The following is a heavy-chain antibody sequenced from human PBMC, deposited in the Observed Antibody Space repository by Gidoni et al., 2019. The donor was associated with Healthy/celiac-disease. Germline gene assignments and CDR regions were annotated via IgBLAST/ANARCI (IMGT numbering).Heavy chain of an antibody. Sequence: QVQLVQSGAEVKKPGASVKVSCKVSGYTLTELSLHWVRQAPGKGLEWMGGFDPEDGETIYAQKFQGRVTMTEDTSTDTAYMELSSLRSEDTAVYYCATSGRYSSSWYVGSEYFQHWGQGTLVTVSS. CDR1: GYTLTELS. D-gene: IGHD6-13*01. V-gene: IGHV1-24*01. CDR3: ATSGRYSSSWYVGSEYFQH. CDR2: FDPEDGET. J-gene: IGHJ1*01.